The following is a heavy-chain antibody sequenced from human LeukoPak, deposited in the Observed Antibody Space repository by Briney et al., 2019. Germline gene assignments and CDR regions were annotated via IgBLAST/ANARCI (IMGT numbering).Heavy chain of an antibody. J-gene: IGHJ4*02. Sequence: PGGSLRLSCAASGFTFSSYGMHWVRQAPGKGLEWVAVIWYDGSNKYYADSVKGRFTISRDNSKNTLYLQMNSLRAEDTAVYYCAKEPYDFWGGYSQYYFDYWGQGTLVTVSS. CDR2: IWYDGSNK. D-gene: IGHD3-3*01. CDR3: AKEPYDFWGGYSQYYFDY. CDR1: GFTFSSYG. V-gene: IGHV3-30*02.